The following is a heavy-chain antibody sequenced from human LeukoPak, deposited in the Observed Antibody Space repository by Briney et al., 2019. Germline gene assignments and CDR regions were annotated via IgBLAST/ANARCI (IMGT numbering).Heavy chain of an antibody. V-gene: IGHV4-59*01. Sequence: SETLSLTCTVSGGSTSSYYWSWIRQPPGKGLEWIGYIYYSGSTNYNPSLKSRVTISVDTSKNQFSLKLSSVTAADTAVYYCARDGSYYGSDAFDIWGQGTMVTVSS. CDR3: ARDGSYYGSDAFDI. CDR2: IYYSGST. CDR1: GGSTSSYY. J-gene: IGHJ3*02. D-gene: IGHD1-26*01.